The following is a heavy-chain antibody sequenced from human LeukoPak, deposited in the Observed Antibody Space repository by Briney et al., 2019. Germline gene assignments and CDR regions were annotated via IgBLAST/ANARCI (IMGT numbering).Heavy chain of an antibody. Sequence: SETLSLTCAVYGGSLSGYYWSWIRQPPGKGLEWIGEINHSGSTNYNPSLKSRVTISVDTSKNQFSLKLSSVTAADTAVYYCARVSPLNWFDPWGQGTLVTVSS. CDR3: ARVSPLNWFDP. CDR2: INHSGST. CDR1: GGSLSGYY. V-gene: IGHV4-34*01. J-gene: IGHJ5*02.